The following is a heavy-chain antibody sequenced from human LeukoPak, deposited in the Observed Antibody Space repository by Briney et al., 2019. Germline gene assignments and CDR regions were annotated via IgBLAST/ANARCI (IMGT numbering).Heavy chain of an antibody. J-gene: IGHJ4*02. CDR1: GGSLSSGGYF. Sequence: SQTLSLTCTVSGGSLSSGGYFWHWLRQHPGKGLEWIGNIYHSGSTYHNPSLKSRVTISVHTSKNQFPLKLSSVTAADTAVYYCARRYSGYEYFDYWGQGTLVTVSS. V-gene: IGHV4-31*03. CDR2: IYHSGST. D-gene: IGHD5-12*01. CDR3: ARRYSGYEYFDY.